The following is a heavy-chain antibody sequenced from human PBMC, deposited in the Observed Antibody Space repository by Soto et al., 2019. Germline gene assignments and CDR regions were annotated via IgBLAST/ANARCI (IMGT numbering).Heavy chain of an antibody. D-gene: IGHD5-18*01. CDR1: GGSISSSNW. CDR3: AKVIDTAMVRGAFDI. V-gene: IGHV4-4*02. Sequence: PSETLSLTCAVSGGSISSSNWWSWVRQPPGKGLEWIGEIYHSGSTNYNPSLKSRVTISVDKSKNQFSLKLSSVTAADTAVYYCAKVIDTAMVRGAFDIWGQGTMVTVSS. CDR2: IYHSGST. J-gene: IGHJ3*02.